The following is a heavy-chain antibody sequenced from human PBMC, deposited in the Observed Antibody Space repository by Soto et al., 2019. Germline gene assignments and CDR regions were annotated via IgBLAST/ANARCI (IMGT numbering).Heavy chain of an antibody. V-gene: IGHV1-69*01. D-gene: IGHD3-10*01. Sequence: QVQVVQSGVEVRRPGSSVKVSCKASGDTFKNCVISWVRQAPGQGLEWMGGIIPLFGTTDFAQRFQGRLTITTDESTTTAYMALSRLRSEDTATYYCAAELGFGKLSVVWGQGTTVIVSS. CDR3: AAELGFGKLSVV. CDR1: GDTFKNCV. J-gene: IGHJ6*02. CDR2: IIPLFGTT.